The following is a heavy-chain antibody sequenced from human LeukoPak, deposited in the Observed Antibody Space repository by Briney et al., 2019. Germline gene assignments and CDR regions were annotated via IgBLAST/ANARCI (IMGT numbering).Heavy chain of an antibody. D-gene: IGHD4-23*01. CDR1: GFTFSSYE. CDR2: ISSSGSTI. Sequence: AGGSLRLSCAASGFTFSSYEMNWVRQAPGKGLEWVSYISSSGSTIYYADSVKGRFTISRDNAKNSLYLQMNSLRAEDTVVYYCARWPAGGDYWGQGTLVTVSS. CDR3: ARWPAGGDY. V-gene: IGHV3-48*03. J-gene: IGHJ4*02.